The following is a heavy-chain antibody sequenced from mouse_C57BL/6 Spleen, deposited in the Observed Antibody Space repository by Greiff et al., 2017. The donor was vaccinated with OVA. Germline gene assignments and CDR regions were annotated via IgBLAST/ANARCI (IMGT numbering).Heavy chain of an antibody. CDR2: IDPEDGET. CDR1: GFNIKDYY. J-gene: IGHJ1*03. CDR3: APTVVATDWYFDV. D-gene: IGHD1-1*01. V-gene: IGHV14-2*01. Sequence: VQLQQSGAELVKPGASVKLSCTASGFNIKDYYTHWVKQRTEQGLEWIGRIDPEDGETKYAPNFQGKATITADTSSNTAYLQLSSLTSEDTAVYYCAPTVVATDWYFDVWGTGTTVTVSS.